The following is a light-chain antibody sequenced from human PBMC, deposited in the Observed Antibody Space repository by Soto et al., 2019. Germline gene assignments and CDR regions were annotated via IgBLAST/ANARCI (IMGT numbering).Light chain of an antibody. CDR1: SSDVGYYNY. CDR3: SSYTSSSTLV. Sequence: QSVLTQPSSLSVSPGQSITISFTGTSSDVGYYNYVSCYQQHPGKAPKLLIYEVSNRPSGVSNRFSGSKSGNTASLTISGLQAEDEADYYCSSYTSSSTLVFGTGTKVTVL. V-gene: IGLV2-14*01. J-gene: IGLJ1*01. CDR2: EVS.